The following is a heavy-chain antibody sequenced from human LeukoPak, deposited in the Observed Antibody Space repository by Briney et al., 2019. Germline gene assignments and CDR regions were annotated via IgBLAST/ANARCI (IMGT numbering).Heavy chain of an antibody. Sequence: PSETLSLTCTVSGGXISSYYCSWIRQPAGKGLEWIGCIYTSGRTNYNPSLKSRVTMSVDTSKNQFSLKLSSVTAADTAVYYCARGRRYYDSSGTSPYNWFDPWGQGTLVTVSS. CDR1: GGXISSYY. CDR2: IYTSGRT. CDR3: ARGRRYYDSSGTSPYNWFDP. V-gene: IGHV4-4*07. J-gene: IGHJ5*02. D-gene: IGHD3-22*01.